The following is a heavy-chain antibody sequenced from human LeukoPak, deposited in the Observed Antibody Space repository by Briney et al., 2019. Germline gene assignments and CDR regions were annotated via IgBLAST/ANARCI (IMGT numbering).Heavy chain of an antibody. CDR1: GFTFSTYW. J-gene: IGHJ4*02. CDR3: ASGDFDL. Sequence: GSLRLSCAASGFTFSTYWMSWVRQAPGKGLEWVGYIYYSGSTYYNPSLKSRVIISVDTSKNQFSLKLSSVTAADTAVYYCASGDFDLWGQGTLVTVSS. V-gene: IGHV4-59*08. D-gene: IGHD3-16*01. CDR2: IYYSGST.